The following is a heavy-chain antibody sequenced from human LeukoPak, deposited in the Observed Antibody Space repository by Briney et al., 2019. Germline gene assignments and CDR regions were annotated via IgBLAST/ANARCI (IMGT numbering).Heavy chain of an antibody. CDR2: ISAYNGDT. D-gene: IGHD2-2*01. Sequence: ASVKVSCKASGYTFTGYGINWVRQAPGRGLEWMGWISAYNGDTNYAQNPQGRVTMTTDTSTSTAYMELRSLRSDDTAVYYCARATGGVVPAAIGAYWGQGTLVTVSS. CDR3: ARATGGVVPAAIGAY. CDR1: GYTFTGYG. J-gene: IGHJ4*02. V-gene: IGHV1-18*01.